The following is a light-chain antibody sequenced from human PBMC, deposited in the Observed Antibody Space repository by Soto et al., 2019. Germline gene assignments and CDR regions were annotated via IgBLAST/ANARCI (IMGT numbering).Light chain of an antibody. CDR1: SSDVGGYNY. V-gene: IGLV2-11*01. Sequence: QSVLTQPRSVSGSPGQSVTIFCTGTSSDVGGYNYVSWYQQHPGKAPKLMIYDVSKRPSGVPDRFSGSKSGNTASLTISGLHAEDEADYYCCSYAGSYTYVFGTGTKLTVL. CDR2: DVS. J-gene: IGLJ1*01. CDR3: CSYAGSYTYV.